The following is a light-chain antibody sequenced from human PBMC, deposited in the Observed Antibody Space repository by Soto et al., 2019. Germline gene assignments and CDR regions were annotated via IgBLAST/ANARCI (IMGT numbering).Light chain of an antibody. V-gene: IGKV1-5*01. J-gene: IGKJ5*01. CDR2: DAS. CDR1: QSISRW. CDR3: QQYSVFPPT. Sequence: DIQITQSPSTLSASVGDSVTITCRASQSISRWLAWYQQKPGKAPKILISDASSLQSGVPSRFSGSGSGTDFALTITSLQAEDFATYYCQQYSVFPPTFGQGTRLEI.